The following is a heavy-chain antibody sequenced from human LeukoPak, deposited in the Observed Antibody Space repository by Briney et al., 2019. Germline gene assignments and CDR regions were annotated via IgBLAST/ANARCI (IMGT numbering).Heavy chain of an antibody. CDR1: GGTFSSYA. CDR3: ARGVAAISLPLDY. Sequence: SCKASGGTFSSYAISWVRQAPGKGLEWVSVIYSGGSTYYEDSVKGRFTISRDNSKNTLYLQMNSLRAEDTAVYYCARGVAAISLPLDYWGQGTLVTVSS. D-gene: IGHD2-15*01. V-gene: IGHV3-66*01. J-gene: IGHJ4*02. CDR2: IYSGGST.